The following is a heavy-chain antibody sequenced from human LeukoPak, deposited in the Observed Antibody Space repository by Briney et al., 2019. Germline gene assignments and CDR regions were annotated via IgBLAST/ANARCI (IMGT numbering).Heavy chain of an antibody. V-gene: IGHV4-34*01. D-gene: IGHD5-18*01. Sequence: SETLSLTCAVYGGSFSGYYWSWIRQPPGKGLEWIGEINHSGSTNYNPSLKSRVTISVDTSKNQFSLKLSSVTAADTAVYYCARDRIQLWFDAFDIWGQGTMVTVSS. CDR2: INHSGST. J-gene: IGHJ3*02. CDR1: GGSFSGYY. CDR3: ARDRIQLWFDAFDI.